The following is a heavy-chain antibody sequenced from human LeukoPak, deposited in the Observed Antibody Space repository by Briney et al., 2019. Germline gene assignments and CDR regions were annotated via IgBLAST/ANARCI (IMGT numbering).Heavy chain of an antibody. J-gene: IGHJ4*02. V-gene: IGHV1-2*06. D-gene: IGHD3-10*01. CDR3: ARERYYYGSGSYLTFDY. CDR1: GYTFTGYY. CDR2: INPNSGGT. Sequence: ASVKVSCKASGYTFTGYYMHWVRQAPGQGLEWMGRINPNSGGTNYAQKSQGRVTMTRDTSISSAYMELSRLRSDDTAVYYCARERYYYGSGSYLTFDYWGQGTLVTVSS.